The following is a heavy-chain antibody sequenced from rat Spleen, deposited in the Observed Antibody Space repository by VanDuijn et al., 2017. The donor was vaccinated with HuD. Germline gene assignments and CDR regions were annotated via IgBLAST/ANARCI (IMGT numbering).Heavy chain of an antibody. Sequence: EVQLVESGGDLVQPGRSLKLSCAVSGFTFSDYYVAWVRQAPKKGLEWVASISHEGDRTYYGDSVKGRFTISRDNAKSTLYLQMDSLRSEDTATYYCVRLLGAPDWYFDFWGPGTMVTVSS. J-gene: IGHJ1*01. V-gene: IGHV5-22*01. D-gene: IGHD5-1*01. CDR2: ISHEGDRT. CDR3: VRLLGAPDWYFDF. CDR1: GFTFSDYY.